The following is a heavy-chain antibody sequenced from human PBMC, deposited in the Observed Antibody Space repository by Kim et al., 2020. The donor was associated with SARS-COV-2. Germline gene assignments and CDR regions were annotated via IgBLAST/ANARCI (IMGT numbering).Heavy chain of an antibody. D-gene: IGHD6-19*01. J-gene: IGHJ4*02. Sequence: GGSLRLSCAASGFTFDDYGMSWVRQVQGKGLEWVSGIIRNGGSTGYVDSVKGRFTIARDNAKNSLYLQMNSLGAEDTALYYCVRGYRNGPFDWWGQGSLVTVSS. CDR2: IIRNGGST. V-gene: IGHV3-20*04. CDR1: GFTFDDYG. CDR3: VRGYRNGPFDW.